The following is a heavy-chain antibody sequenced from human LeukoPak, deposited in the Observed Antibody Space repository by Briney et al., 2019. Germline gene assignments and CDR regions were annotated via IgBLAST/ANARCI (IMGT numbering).Heavy chain of an antibody. CDR2: IYYSGRT. Sequence: PSETMSLTCTVSGGSINSYYWSWIRQPPGKGLESIGSIYYSGRTNYNPSFKSRLTISVDTSKNQFSLKLRYVIAADTAVFFFSEKKTAYDILTGYYRPSYYYYGMDVWGQGTTVTVSS. CDR1: GGSINSYY. CDR3: SEKKTAYDILTGYYRPSYYYYGMDV. J-gene: IGHJ6*02. D-gene: IGHD3-9*01. V-gene: IGHV4-59*01.